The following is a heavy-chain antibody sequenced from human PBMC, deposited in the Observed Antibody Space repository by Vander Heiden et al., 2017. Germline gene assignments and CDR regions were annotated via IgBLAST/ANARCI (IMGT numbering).Heavy chain of an antibody. V-gene: IGHV3-15*01. D-gene: IGHD3-10*01. CDR1: GFTFNNAW. CDR2: IKGKIDGGTL. CDR3: TLVGCRDGSCYPDN. Sequence: EVQLVESGGGLVEPGGSLRLSGVASGFTFNNAWMPWVRQAPGKGLECVGRIKGKIDGGTLDYAAPVNGRFTISRDDSKNTVYLQMNSLKIEDTAVYYCTLVGCRDGSCYPDNWGQGTLVTVSS. J-gene: IGHJ4*02.